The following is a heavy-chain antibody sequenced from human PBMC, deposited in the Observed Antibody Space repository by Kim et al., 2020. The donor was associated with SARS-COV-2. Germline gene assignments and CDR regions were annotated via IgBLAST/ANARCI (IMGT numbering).Heavy chain of an antibody. CDR3: ARLEVNRPEYYYDSSGFYYYGMDV. Sequence: GESLKISCKGSGYSFTSYWISWVRQMPGKGLEWMGRIDPSDSYTNYSPSFQGHVTISADKSISTAYLQWSSLKASDTAMYYCARLEVNRPEYYYDSSGFYYYGMDVWGQGTTVTVSS. CDR2: IDPSDSYT. V-gene: IGHV5-10-1*01. J-gene: IGHJ6*02. D-gene: IGHD3-22*01. CDR1: GYSFTSYW.